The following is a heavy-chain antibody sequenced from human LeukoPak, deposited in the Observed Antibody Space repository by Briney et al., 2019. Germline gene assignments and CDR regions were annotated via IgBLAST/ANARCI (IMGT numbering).Heavy chain of an antibody. J-gene: IGHJ4*02. Sequence: GGSLRLSCAGSGIMYRTYWMSWVRQAPGKGLEWVANINEDGSEKYYVDSVKGRFTISRDNAESSLHLQMNSLRVGDTAVYYCARGGDWYDYWGQGTLVSVSS. CDR3: ARGGDWYDY. D-gene: IGHD2-21*02. CDR2: INEDGSEK. CDR1: GIMYRTYW. V-gene: IGHV3-7*01.